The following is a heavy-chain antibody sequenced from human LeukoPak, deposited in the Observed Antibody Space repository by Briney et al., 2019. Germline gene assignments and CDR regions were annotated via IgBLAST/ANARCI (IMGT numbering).Heavy chain of an antibody. J-gene: IGHJ4*02. CDR1: GGTFSSYA. D-gene: IGHD1-26*01. CDR2: IIPIFGTA. CDR3: AREGAMSFRNTSPDSGSYS. Sequence: ASVKVSCTASGGTFSSYAISWVRQAPGQGLEWMGGIIPIFGTANYAQKFQGRVTITADESTSTAYMGLSSLRSEDTAVYYCAREGAMSFRNTSPDSGSYSWGQGTLVTVSS. V-gene: IGHV1-69*13.